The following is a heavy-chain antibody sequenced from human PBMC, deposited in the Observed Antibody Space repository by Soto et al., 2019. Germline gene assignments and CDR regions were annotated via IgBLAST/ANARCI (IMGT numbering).Heavy chain of an antibody. D-gene: IGHD3-10*01. Sequence: GSLRLSCAASGFTFSSYWMSWVRQAPGKGLEWVANIKQDGSEKYYVDSVKGRFTISRDNAKNSLYLQMNSLRAEDTAVYYCAREDTRSYGSGSYLNYYYYGMDVWGQGTTVTVSS. CDR3: AREDTRSYGSGSYLNYYYYGMDV. CDR1: GFTFSSYW. V-gene: IGHV3-7*03. CDR2: IKQDGSEK. J-gene: IGHJ6*02.